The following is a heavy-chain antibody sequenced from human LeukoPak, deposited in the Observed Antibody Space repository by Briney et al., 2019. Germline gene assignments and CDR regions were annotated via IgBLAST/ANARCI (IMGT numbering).Heavy chain of an antibody. Sequence: RGESLKISCKGSGYSFTSYWIGWVRQMPGKGLEWMGIIYPGDSDTRYSPSFQGQVTISADKSISTAYLQWSSLRAPDTAIYYCARRVRGVGYFDYWGKGTLVTVSS. D-gene: IGHD3-10*01. CDR1: GYSFTSYW. CDR3: ARRVRGVGYFDY. V-gene: IGHV5-51*01. J-gene: IGHJ4*02. CDR2: IYPGDSDT.